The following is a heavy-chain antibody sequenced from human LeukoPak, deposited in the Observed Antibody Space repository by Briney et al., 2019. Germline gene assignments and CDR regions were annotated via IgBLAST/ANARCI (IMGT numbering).Heavy chain of an antibody. CDR3: ARRALHSSRYSGYHFDY. CDR2: INSNGGSI. Sequence: GGSLRLSCAASGFTFSSFAMFWVRQAPGKGLEYVSAINSNGGSIFYANSVEGRFTISRDNSKNTLYLQMGSLRADDMAVYYCARRALHSSRYSGYHFDYWGQGTLVTVSS. J-gene: IGHJ4*02. D-gene: IGHD5-12*01. V-gene: IGHV3-64*01. CDR1: GFTFSSFA.